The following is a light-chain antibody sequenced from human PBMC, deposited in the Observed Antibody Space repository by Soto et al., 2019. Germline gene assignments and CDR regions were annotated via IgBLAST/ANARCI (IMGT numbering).Light chain of an antibody. V-gene: IGKV3-20*01. Sequence: EIVLTQSPGTLSLSPGERATLSCRASQSVSSSWLAWYQQKPGQPPRLLIYGASSRATGVTDRFSRSGSGTDFTLTTTTLEPEDSAVFYCQQYGGPPWTFGQGTKVEIK. CDR2: GAS. CDR1: QSVSSSW. J-gene: IGKJ1*01. CDR3: QQYGGPPWT.